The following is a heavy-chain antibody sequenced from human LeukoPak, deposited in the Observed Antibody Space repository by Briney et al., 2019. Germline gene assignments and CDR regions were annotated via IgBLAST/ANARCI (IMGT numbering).Heavy chain of an antibody. Sequence: GGSLILSCAVSGFTFSSYEMNWVRQAPGKGLEWVSYISSRGTTIYYVDSVKGRFTISRDNAKNSLYLQMNSLRAEDTAPYYCARVRSGLHMDVWGQGTTVTVSS. V-gene: IGHV3-48*03. CDR3: ARVRSGLHMDV. D-gene: IGHD2-15*01. J-gene: IGHJ6*02. CDR2: ISSRGTTI. CDR1: GFTFSSYE.